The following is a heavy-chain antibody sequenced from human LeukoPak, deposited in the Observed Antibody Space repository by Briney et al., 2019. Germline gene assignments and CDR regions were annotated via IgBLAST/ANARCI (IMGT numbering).Heavy chain of an antibody. CDR3: ARRSGASDILTGGYYTDV. CDR2: INHSGST. Sequence: PSETLSLTCAVYGGSFSGYYWSWIRQPPGKGLEWIGEINHSGSTNYNPSLKSRVTISVDTSKNQFSLKLSSVTAADTAVYYCARRSGASDILTGGYYTDVWGKGTTVTISS. CDR1: GGSFSGYY. J-gene: IGHJ6*03. D-gene: IGHD3-9*01. V-gene: IGHV4-34*01.